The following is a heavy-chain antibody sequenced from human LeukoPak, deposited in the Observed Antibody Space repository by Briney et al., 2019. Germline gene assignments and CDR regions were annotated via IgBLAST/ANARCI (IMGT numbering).Heavy chain of an antibody. CDR3: ARGLPAPDDLYFFDQ. CDR2: LNPYGGGT. CDR1: GYSFTGYD. V-gene: IGHV1-2*02. Sequence: ASVKVSCKTSGYSFTGYDLHWVRLAPGQGLEWMGWLNPYGGGTTYAQKFLGRVTMTRDTSISTASLELRRLRSDDTAVYYCARGLPAPDDLYFFDQWGQGTLVTVSS. J-gene: IGHJ4*02. D-gene: IGHD1-1*01.